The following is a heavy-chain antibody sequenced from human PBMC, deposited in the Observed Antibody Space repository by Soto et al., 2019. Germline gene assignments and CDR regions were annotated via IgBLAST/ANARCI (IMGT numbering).Heavy chain of an antibody. CDR1: GRSISSYY. CDR3: AARYGTGFDY. J-gene: IGHJ4*02. D-gene: IGHD4-17*01. CDR2: IYYRGRT. Sequence: QVQLQESGPGLVKPSETLSLTCTVSGRSISSYYWSWVRQPPGKGLEWIGYIYYRGRTKNDPSLIRRVTITAATSKNKFSQKLRSVPAADTAVYYCAARYGTGFDYWGQGTLVTVSS. V-gene: IGHV4-59*08.